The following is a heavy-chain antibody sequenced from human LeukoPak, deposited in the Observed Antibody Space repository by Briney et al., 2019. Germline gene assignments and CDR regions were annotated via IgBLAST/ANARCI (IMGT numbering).Heavy chain of an antibody. J-gene: IGHJ3*02. V-gene: IGHV4-4*07. CDR1: GGSISSYY. CDR2: IYTSGST. D-gene: IGHD3-22*01. CDR3: ARDGYYYDSSGSDAFDI. Sequence: SETLSLTCTVSGGSISSYYWSWIRQPAGKGLEWIGRIYTSGSTNYNPSLKSRVTMSVDTSKNQFSLKLSSVTAADTAVYYCARDGYYYDSSGSDAFDIWGKGTMVTVSS.